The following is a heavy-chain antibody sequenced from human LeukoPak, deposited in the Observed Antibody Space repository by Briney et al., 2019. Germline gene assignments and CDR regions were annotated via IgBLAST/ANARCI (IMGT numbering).Heavy chain of an antibody. Sequence: ASVKVSCKASGYTFTGYYMHWVRQAPGQGLGWMGWINPNSGGTNYAQRFQGRVTMTRDTSISTAYMELSRLRSDDTAVYYCARDRDQWLPERCDYWGQGTLVTVSS. CDR1: GYTFTGYY. J-gene: IGHJ4*02. CDR3: ARDRDQWLPERCDY. CDR2: INPNSGGT. V-gene: IGHV1-2*02. D-gene: IGHD6-19*01.